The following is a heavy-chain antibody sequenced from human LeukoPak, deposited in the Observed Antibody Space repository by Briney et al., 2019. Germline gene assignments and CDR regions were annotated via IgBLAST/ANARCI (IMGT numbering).Heavy chain of an antibody. V-gene: IGHV3-11*01. Sequence: PGGSLRLSCAASGFTSSDYYMSWIRQAPGKGLEWVSYISSSGSTIYYADSVKGRFTISRDNAKNSLYLQMNSLRAEDTAVYYCARGLFLSGYLDAFDIWGQGTVVTVSS. CDR1: GFTSSDYY. D-gene: IGHD3-22*01. CDR2: ISSSGSTI. CDR3: ARGLFLSGYLDAFDI. J-gene: IGHJ3*02.